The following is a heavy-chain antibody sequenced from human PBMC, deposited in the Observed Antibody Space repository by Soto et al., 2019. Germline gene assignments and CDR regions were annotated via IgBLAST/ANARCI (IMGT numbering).Heavy chain of an antibody. J-gene: IGHJ4*02. V-gene: IGHV4-4*02. CDR1: GGSISSSYW. CDR2: IYHGGST. Sequence: QVQLQESGPGLVKPSETLSLTCAVSGGSISSSYWWNWVRQPPGKGLEWIGEIYHGGSTSYNPSLKSRVTISVDKSKNQFSLKLNSVTAADTAVYYCAGVTGPDWSGYYNWGQGTLVTVSS. CDR3: AGVTGPDWSGYYN. D-gene: IGHD3-3*01.